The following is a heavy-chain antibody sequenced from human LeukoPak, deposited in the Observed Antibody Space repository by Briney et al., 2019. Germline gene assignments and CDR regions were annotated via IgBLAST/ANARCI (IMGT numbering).Heavy chain of an antibody. D-gene: IGHD2-2*02. V-gene: IGHV3-15*01. CDR1: GYTFSNAW. CDR2: IKSKTDGGTT. Sequence: GGPLRLSCAASGYTFSNAWMSWVRQAPGKGLEWVGRIKSKTDGGTTDYAAPVKGRFTISRDDSKNTLYLQMNSLKTEDTAVYYCTTDSVVVVPAAIHYWGQGTLVTVSS. J-gene: IGHJ4*02. CDR3: TTDSVVVVPAAIHY.